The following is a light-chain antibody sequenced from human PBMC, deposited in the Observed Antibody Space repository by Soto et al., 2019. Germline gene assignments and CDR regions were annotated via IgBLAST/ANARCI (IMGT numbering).Light chain of an antibody. J-gene: IGLJ1*01. Sequence: QSVLTQPASVSGSPGQSITISCTGTSSDVGGYNYVSWYQQHPGKAPKLMIYEVSNRPSGVSNRFSGSTSGNTASLTISGIQAEDEADYYCSSYTSSQRVFGTGTKLTVL. CDR3: SSYTSSQRV. CDR1: SSDVGGYNY. CDR2: EVS. V-gene: IGLV2-14*01.